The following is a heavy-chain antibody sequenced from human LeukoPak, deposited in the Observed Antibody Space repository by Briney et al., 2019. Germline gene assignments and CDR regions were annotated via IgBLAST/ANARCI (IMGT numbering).Heavy chain of an antibody. V-gene: IGHV3-30*02. D-gene: IGHD2-15*01. J-gene: IGHJ4*02. CDR3: ARDLGGIYYIAY. CDR1: GFTFSSYG. CDR2: IGYDGSKK. Sequence: PGGSLRLSCAASGFTFSSYGMSWVRQAPGEGLEWVAYIGYDGSKKYYSDSVKGRFTISRDNSKNTVHLQMNSLRAADTALYFCARDLGGIYYIAYWGQGTLVTVSS.